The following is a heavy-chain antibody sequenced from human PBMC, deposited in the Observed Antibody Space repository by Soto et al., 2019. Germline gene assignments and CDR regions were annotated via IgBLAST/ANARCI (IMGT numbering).Heavy chain of an antibody. D-gene: IGHD6-13*01. CDR3: ARGRYSSSWYQPYFDY. CDR2: IYHSGST. V-gene: IGHV4-30-2*01. J-gene: IGHJ4*02. CDR1: GGSISSGGYS. Sequence: LSLTCAVSGGSISSGGYSWSWIRQPPGKGLEWIGYIYHSGSTYYNPSLKSRVTISVDRSKNQFSLKLSSVTAADTAVYYCARGRYSSSWYQPYFDYWGQGTLVTVSS.